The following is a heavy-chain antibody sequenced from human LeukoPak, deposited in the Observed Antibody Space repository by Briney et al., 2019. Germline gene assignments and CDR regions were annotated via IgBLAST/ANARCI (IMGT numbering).Heavy chain of an antibody. Sequence: SVKVSCKASGGTFSSYAISWVRQAPGQGLEWMGRIIPILGIANYAQKLQGRVTMTTDTSTSTAYMELRSLRSDDTAVYYCARDEYSSSSAGSPWGQGTLVTVSS. D-gene: IGHD6-6*01. CDR3: ARDEYSSSSAGSP. V-gene: IGHV1-69*04. CDR1: GGTFSSYA. CDR2: IIPILGIA. J-gene: IGHJ5*02.